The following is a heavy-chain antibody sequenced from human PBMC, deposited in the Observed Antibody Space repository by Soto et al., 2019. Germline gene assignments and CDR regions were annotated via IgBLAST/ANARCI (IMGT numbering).Heavy chain of an antibody. J-gene: IGHJ6*02. CDR1: GYILTGYS. Sequence: QVYLVQSGAEVRRPGASVKVSCTAFGYILTGYSLHWVRQAPGQGLEWMGWIDPNSGATNSAERFHGRVSMTRDTSISAAYLELSSLRSDDTAVYYCARXXGSSPNMELRFGMDVWGQGTTISVSS. V-gene: IGHV1-2*02. D-gene: IGHD3-10*01. CDR3: ARXXGSSPNMELRFGMDV. CDR2: IDPNSGAT.